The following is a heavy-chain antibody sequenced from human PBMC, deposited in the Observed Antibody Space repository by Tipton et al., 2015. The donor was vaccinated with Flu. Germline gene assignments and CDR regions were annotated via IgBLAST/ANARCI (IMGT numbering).Heavy chain of an antibody. CDR2: IYTSGST. Sequence: TLSLTCTVSGGSISTYYWSWIRQPAGKGLEWIGRIYTSGSTHYNPSLKSRVTMSVDTSKNQFSLRLSSVTAADTAVYYCARGAGGPATAYDCWGQGTLVTVSS. V-gene: IGHV4-4*07. J-gene: IGHJ4*02. CDR1: GGSISTYY. CDR3: ARGAGGPATAYDC. D-gene: IGHD1-1*01.